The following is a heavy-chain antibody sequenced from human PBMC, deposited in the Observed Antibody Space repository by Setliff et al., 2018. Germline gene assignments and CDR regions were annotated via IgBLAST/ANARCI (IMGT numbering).Heavy chain of an antibody. J-gene: IGHJ6*03. CDR1: GYTFSNYG. D-gene: IGHD3-22*01. Sequence: ASVKVSCKASGYTFSNYGITWVRQAPGQGLEWLGWISTYNANTTYAQKLQDRVTMTTDTSTSTAYMELRSLRSDDTAVYYCARRNFYYDSSGFALYYYYMDVWGKGTTVTVSS. CDR3: ARRNFYYDSSGFALYYYYMDV. V-gene: IGHV1-18*01. CDR2: ISTYNANT.